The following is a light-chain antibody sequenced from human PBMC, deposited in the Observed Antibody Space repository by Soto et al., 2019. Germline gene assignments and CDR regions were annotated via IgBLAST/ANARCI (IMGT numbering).Light chain of an antibody. V-gene: IGKV3-20*01. Sequence: ETVLTQSPGSLSLSPGERATLSCRASQPVGTYLAWYQQKPGQAPRLLVFGAASRATGVPDRFSGSGSGTDFTLTISGLEPEDFALYYCQQYHNSPLTFGQGTKVEIK. J-gene: IGKJ1*01. CDR3: QQYHNSPLT. CDR2: GAA. CDR1: QPVGTY.